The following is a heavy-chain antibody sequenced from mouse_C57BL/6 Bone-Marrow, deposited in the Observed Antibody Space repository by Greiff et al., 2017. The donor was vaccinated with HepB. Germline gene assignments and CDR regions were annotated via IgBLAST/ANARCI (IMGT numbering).Heavy chain of an antibody. CDR3: ARHEELGGFAY. Sequence: EVKLVESGGGLVQPGGSLKLSCAASGFTFSDYYMYWVRQTPEKRLEWVAYISNGGGSTYYPDTVKGRFTISRDNAKNTLYLQMSRLKSEDTAMYYCARHEELGGFAYWGQGTLVTVSA. CDR1: GFTFSDYY. CDR2: ISNGGGST. V-gene: IGHV5-12*01. D-gene: IGHD3-3*01. J-gene: IGHJ3*01.